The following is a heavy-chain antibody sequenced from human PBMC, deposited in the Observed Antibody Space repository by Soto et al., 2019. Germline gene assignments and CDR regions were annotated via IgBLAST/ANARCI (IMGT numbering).Heavy chain of an antibody. J-gene: IGHJ4*02. CDR2: ISAYNGNT. V-gene: IGHV1-18*01. D-gene: IGHD5-12*01. CDR1: GYTFTSYG. Sequence: ASVKVSCKASGYTFTSYGISWVRQAPGQGLEWMGWISAYNGNTNYAQKLQGRVTMTTDTSTSTAYMELRSLRSDDTAVYYCARDTESDIVATISDYWGQGTLVTVSS. CDR3: ARDTESDIVATISDY.